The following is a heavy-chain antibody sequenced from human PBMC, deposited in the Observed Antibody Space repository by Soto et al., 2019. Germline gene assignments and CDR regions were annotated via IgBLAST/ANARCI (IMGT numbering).Heavy chain of an antibody. J-gene: IGHJ4*02. CDR3: ARIRNHGDYYYFDY. CDR2: IDWDDDK. Sequence: SGPTLVNPTQTLTLTCTFSGFSLSTSGMCVSWIRQPPGKALEWLARIDWDDDKYYSTSLKTRLTISKDTSKNQVVLTMTNMDPVDTATYYCARIRNHGDYYYFDYWGQGTLVTVSS. CDR1: GFSLSTSGMC. D-gene: IGHD4-17*01. V-gene: IGHV2-70*11.